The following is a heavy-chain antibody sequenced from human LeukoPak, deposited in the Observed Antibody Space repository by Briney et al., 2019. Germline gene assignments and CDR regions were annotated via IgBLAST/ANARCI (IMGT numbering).Heavy chain of an antibody. J-gene: IGHJ6*03. CDR3: ARGDGGYYYGSGSSGRYYYYMDV. D-gene: IGHD3-10*01. CDR1: GYTFTGYY. Sequence: GASVKVSCKASGYTFTGYYMHWVRQAPGQGLEWMGWINPNSGGTNYAQKFQGRVTMTRDTSISTAYMELSRLRSDDTAVYYCARGDGGYYYGSGSSGRYYYYMDVWGKGTTVTVSS. V-gene: IGHV1-2*02. CDR2: INPNSGGT.